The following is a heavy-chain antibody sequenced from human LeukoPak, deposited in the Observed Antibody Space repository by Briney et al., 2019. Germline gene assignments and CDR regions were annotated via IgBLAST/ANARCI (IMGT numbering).Heavy chain of an antibody. CDR3: ARGTGYSSGYPDY. Sequence: GGSLRLSCAASGFTFSSYSMNWVRQAPGKGLEWVSPISSGSSYIYYADSVKGRFIISRDNAKNSLYLQMNSLRAEDTAVYYCARGTGYSSGYPDYWGQGTLVTVSS. CDR2: ISSGSSYI. CDR1: GFTFSSYS. J-gene: IGHJ4*02. D-gene: IGHD6-19*01. V-gene: IGHV3-21*01.